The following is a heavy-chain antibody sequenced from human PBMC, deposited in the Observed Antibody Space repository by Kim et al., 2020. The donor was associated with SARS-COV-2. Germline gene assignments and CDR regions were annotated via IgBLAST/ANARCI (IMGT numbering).Heavy chain of an antibody. CDR3: ARERMATTPYAKFDY. CDR1: EFTFCDYW. V-gene: IGHV3-7*03. J-gene: IGHJ4*02. CDR2: IKQDGSEK. D-gene: IGHD5-12*01. Sequence: GGSLRLSCAASEFTFCDYWMSWVRQAPGKGLEWVANIKQDGSEKYYVESVQGRFIISRDNARNSLYLQMNSLRVEDTAVYYCARERMATTPYAKFDYWGQGTRGSVSS.